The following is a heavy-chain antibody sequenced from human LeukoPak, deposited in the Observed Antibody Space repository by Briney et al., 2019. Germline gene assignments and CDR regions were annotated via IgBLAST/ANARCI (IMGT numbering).Heavy chain of an antibody. Sequence: PGGSLRLSCAASGFTFSNYNMNWVRQAPGKGLEWVLSISSSSSYIYYADSVKGRFTISRDNAKNSLYLQMNSLRAEDTAVYYCARDFLSREHSGWYPLFDYWGQGTLVTVSS. CDR1: GFTFSNYN. V-gene: IGHV3-21*01. D-gene: IGHD6-19*01. J-gene: IGHJ4*02. CDR3: ARDFLSREHSGWYPLFDY. CDR2: ISSSSSYI.